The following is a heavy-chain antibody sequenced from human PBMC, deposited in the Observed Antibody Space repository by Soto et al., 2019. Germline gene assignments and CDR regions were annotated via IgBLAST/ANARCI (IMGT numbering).Heavy chain of an antibody. D-gene: IGHD6-19*01. CDR3: ARGRGRYSSGWSWFDP. J-gene: IGHJ5*02. Sequence: LALTCGVSGGTIRSPDWWTWVRQPPGKGLEWIGEIFQSGSTNYTPSLESRVTISVDKSKNQFSLTLTSVTAADTAVYFCARGRGRYSSGWSWFDPWGQGILVTVSS. CDR1: GGTIRSPDW. V-gene: IGHV4-4*01. CDR2: IFQSGST.